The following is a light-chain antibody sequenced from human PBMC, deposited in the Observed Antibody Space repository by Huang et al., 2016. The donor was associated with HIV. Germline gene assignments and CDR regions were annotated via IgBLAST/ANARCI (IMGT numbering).Light chain of an antibody. CDR2: KIS. CDR3: MQGTHWPWA. V-gene: IGKV2-30*01. Sequence: DVVLTQSPPSLPVTLGQPASISCGSNQSLVYSDGNTYLSWFQQRPGQSPRRLIYKISNRDSGVPDMFSGSGSGTDFTLRISRVEAEDLGIYYCMQGTHWPWAFGQGTNVEIK. CDR1: QSLVYSDGNTY. J-gene: IGKJ1*01.